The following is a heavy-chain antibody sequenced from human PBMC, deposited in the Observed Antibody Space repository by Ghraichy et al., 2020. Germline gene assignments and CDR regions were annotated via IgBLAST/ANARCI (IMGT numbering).Heavy chain of an antibody. Sequence: GESLNISCAASEFTFSIYGMHWVRQAPGKGLEWVAAISFDSSREYYADSVTGRFTISRDNSYNALYLQLHSLRADDTAVYYCAKGLSYCSNGVCFSSGGLDVWGQGTTVTVSS. V-gene: IGHV3-30*18. CDR2: ISFDSSRE. CDR1: EFTFSIYG. CDR3: AKGLSYCSNGVCFSSGGLDV. J-gene: IGHJ6*02. D-gene: IGHD2-8*01.